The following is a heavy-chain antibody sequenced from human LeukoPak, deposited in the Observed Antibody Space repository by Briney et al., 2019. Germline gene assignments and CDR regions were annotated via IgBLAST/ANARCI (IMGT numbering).Heavy chain of an antibody. V-gene: IGHV1-18*01. Sequence: ASVKVSCKASGYTFTSYGISWVRQAPGQGLEWMGWISAYNGNTNYAQKLQGRVTMTTDTSTSTAYMELRSLRSDDTAVYYCARGQLRMITFGGVMGAFDIWSQGTMVTVSS. CDR3: ARGQLRMITFGGVMGAFDI. CDR1: GYTFTSYG. D-gene: IGHD3-16*01. CDR2: ISAYNGNT. J-gene: IGHJ3*02.